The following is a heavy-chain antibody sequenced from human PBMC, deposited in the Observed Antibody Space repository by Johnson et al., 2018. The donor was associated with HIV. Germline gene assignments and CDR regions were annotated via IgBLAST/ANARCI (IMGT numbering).Heavy chain of an antibody. J-gene: IGHJ3*01. CDR3: ARVVPYAFAL. V-gene: IGHV3-7*01. Sequence: VQLVESGGGVVQPGRSLRLYCAASGFTFTSYWMSWVRQAPGKGLEWVANIKQDGSEKYYVDSVKGRFTISRDNAKNSLYLQMNSLRAEDTAVYFCARVVPYAFALWCQVTMFTVSS. CDR2: IKQDGSEK. CDR1: GFTFTSYW. D-gene: IGHD6-6*01.